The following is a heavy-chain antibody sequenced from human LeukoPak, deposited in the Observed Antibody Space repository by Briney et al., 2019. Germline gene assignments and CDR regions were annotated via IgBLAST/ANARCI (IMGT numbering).Heavy chain of an antibody. Sequence: GGSLRLSCAASGFTFSSYDMHWVRQATGKGLEWVSAIGTAGDTYYPGSVKGRFTISRENAKNSLYLQMNSLRAGDTAVYYCARVDLRLGEFAFDIWGQGTMVTVSS. CDR3: ARVDLRLGEFAFDI. J-gene: IGHJ3*02. D-gene: IGHD3-16*01. V-gene: IGHV3-13*01. CDR2: IGTAGDT. CDR1: GFTFSSYD.